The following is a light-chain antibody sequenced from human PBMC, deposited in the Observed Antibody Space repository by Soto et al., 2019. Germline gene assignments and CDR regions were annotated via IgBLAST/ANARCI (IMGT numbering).Light chain of an antibody. CDR2: AAS. CDR1: QDVSRY. J-gene: IGKJ3*01. Sequence: DIQLTQSPSFLSASVGDRVTITCRASQDVSRYLAWYQQKPGKAPNLLIYAASTLRSGVPSRFSGSGSETKFPLTISSLQPEDFATYYCQQLNSYVFAFGPGTKVDIK. CDR3: QQLNSYVFA. V-gene: IGKV1-9*01.